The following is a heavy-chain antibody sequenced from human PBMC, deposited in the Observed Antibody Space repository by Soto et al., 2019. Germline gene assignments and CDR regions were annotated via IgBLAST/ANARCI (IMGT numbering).Heavy chain of an antibody. CDR1: GGSISSGDYY. D-gene: IGHD3-22*01. CDR2: IYYSGST. V-gene: IGHV4-30-4*01. J-gene: IGHJ4*02. CDR3: ARMATYYDSSGYRDY. Sequence: KTSETLSLTCTVSGGSISSGDYYWSWIRQPPGKGLEWIGYIYYSGSTYYNPSLKSRVTISVDTSKNQFSLKLSSVTAADTAVYYCARMATYYDSSGYRDYWGQGXLVTVSS.